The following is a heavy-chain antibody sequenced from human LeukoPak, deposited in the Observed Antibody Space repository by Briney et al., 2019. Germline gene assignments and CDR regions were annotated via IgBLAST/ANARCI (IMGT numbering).Heavy chain of an antibody. Sequence: SETLSLTCTVSGDSVSSSRYFWGWVRQAPGKGLEWIGSIHYSGRTYDNPSLKSRVTISVDASRNQFSLKLTSVTAADTAIYYCARQEPSYCSHNQYYPYHFDHWGQGALVTVS. V-gene: IGHV4-39*01. CDR3: ARQEPSYCSHNQYYPYHFDH. D-gene: IGHD6-19*01. CDR1: GDSVSSSRYF. CDR2: IHYSGRT. J-gene: IGHJ4*02.